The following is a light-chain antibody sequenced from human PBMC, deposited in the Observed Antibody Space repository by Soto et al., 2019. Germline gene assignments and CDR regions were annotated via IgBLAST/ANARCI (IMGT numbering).Light chain of an antibody. V-gene: IGKV3-11*01. CDR3: QQRSSWPLT. Sequence: EIVLTQSPATLSLSPGERATLSCRASQSVSIYLAWYQQKPGQAPRLLIYDASNRVIGIPARFSGSGSGTDFSLTISSLEPEDFAVYYCQQRSSWPLTFGGGTKVDMK. CDR1: QSVSIY. J-gene: IGKJ4*01. CDR2: DAS.